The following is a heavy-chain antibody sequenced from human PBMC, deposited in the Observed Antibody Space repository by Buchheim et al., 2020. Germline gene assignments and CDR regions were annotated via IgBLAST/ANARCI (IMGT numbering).Heavy chain of an antibody. Sequence: QVQLQQWGAGLLKPSETLSLTCAVYGGSFSGYYWSWIRQPPGEGLEWIGEINHSGSTNYNPSLKSRVTISVDTSKNQFSLKLSSVTAADTAVYYCARGPGQQLVLDYWGQGTL. V-gene: IGHV4-34*01. CDR1: GGSFSGYY. CDR3: ARGPGQQLVLDY. CDR2: INHSGST. D-gene: IGHD6-13*01. J-gene: IGHJ4*02.